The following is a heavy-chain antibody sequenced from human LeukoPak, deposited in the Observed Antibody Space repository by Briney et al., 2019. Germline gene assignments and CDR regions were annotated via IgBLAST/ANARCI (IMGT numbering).Heavy chain of an antibody. CDR1: GFTFSSYG. CDR3: ARLGSSWSFDY. Sequence: RGSLRLSCAASGFTFSSYGMNWVRQAPGKGLEWVAVIWYDGSNKYYGDSVKGRFTISRDNSKNPVSLQMNSLRVEDTAVYYCARLGSSWSFDYWGQGTLVTVSS. J-gene: IGHJ4*02. D-gene: IGHD6-13*01. V-gene: IGHV3-33*01. CDR2: IWYDGSNK.